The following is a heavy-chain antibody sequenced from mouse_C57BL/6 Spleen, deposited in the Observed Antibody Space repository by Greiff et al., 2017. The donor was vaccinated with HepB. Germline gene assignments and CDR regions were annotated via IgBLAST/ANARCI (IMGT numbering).Heavy chain of an antibody. D-gene: IGHD1-1*02. CDR3: AREGVYGAWFAY. V-gene: IGHV1-53*01. CDR2: INPSNGGT. J-gene: IGHJ3*01. Sequence: QVQLQQPGTELVKPGASVKLSCKASGYTFTSYWMHWVKQRPGQGLEWIGNINPSNGGTNYNEKFKSKATLTVDKSSSKAYMQLSSLTSEDSAVYYCAREGVYGAWFAYWGQGTLVTVSA. CDR1: GYTFTSYW.